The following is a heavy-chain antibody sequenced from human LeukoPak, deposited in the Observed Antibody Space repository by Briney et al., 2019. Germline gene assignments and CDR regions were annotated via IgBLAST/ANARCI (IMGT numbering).Heavy chain of an antibody. V-gene: IGHV3-23*01. J-gene: IGHJ4*02. CDR1: GFTFSDYY. Sequence: SGGSLRLSCAASGFTFSDYYMSWIRQAPGKGLEWVSAISGSGGSTYYADSVKGRFTISRDNSKNTLYLQMNSLRAEGTAVYYCAKAPVTSCRGAFCYPFDSWGQGTLVTVSS. CDR2: ISGSGGST. CDR3: AKAPVTSCRGAFCYPFDS. D-gene: IGHD2-15*01.